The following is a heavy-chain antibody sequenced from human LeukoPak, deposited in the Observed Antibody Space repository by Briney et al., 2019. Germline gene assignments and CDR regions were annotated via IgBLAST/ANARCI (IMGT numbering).Heavy chain of an antibody. CDR2: ISSNGDST. J-gene: IGHJ4*02. V-gene: IGHV3-64*01. CDR3: AREYYYEELDY. Sequence: GGSLRLPCAASGFTFSSYPMHWVRQAPGKGLEYVSGISSNGDSTYYANSVKGRFTISRDNSKNTLYLQMGSLRAEDMAVYYCAREYYYEELDYWGQGTLVTVSS. CDR1: GFTFSSYP. D-gene: IGHD3-22*01.